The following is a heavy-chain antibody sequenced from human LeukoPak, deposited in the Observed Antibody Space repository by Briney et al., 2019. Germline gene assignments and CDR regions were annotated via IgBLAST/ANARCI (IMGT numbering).Heavy chain of an antibody. Sequence: GGSLRLSCAASGFTFSSYAMSWVRQALGRGLEWVSTISGSGGCTYYSDSVKGRFTISRDNSKNTLYLQVSSLRTEDTAVYYCAALSPYWSQGTTVTVSS. CDR2: ISGSGGCT. CDR3: AALSPY. CDR1: GFTFSSYA. V-gene: IGHV3-23*01. J-gene: IGHJ6*02.